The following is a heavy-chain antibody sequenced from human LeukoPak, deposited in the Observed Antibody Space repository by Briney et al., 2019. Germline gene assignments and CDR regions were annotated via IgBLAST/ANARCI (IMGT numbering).Heavy chain of an antibody. D-gene: IGHD2-15*01. V-gene: IGHV4-39*02. Sequence: SETLSLTCTVSGGSISSSSYYWGWIRQPPGKGLEWIGSIYYSGSTYYNPSLKSRVTISVDTSKNQFSLKLSSVTAADTAVYYCAKEGGPDNWYFDLWGRGTLATVSS. CDR3: AKEGGPDNWYFDL. J-gene: IGHJ2*01. CDR1: GGSISSSSYY. CDR2: IYYSGST.